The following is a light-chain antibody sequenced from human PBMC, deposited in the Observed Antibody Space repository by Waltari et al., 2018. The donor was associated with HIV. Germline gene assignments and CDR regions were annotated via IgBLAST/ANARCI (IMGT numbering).Light chain of an antibody. CDR3: YSYAGSGTLL. V-gene: IGLV2-23*01. CDR2: EGP. CDR1: DSDVGSYQL. Sequence: QSALTQPASVSGSPGQSITISCTGSDSDVGSYQLLSWFQPHPRKAPKVVIYEGPRRPSDVSDRFSGSKSGTTASLTISGLQAEDEADYYCYSYAGSGTLLFGTGTRVTVL. J-gene: IGLJ1*01.